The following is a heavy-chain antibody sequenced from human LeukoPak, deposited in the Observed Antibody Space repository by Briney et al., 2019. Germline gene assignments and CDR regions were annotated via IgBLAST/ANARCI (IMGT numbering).Heavy chain of an antibody. CDR3: ARDTAVAGSGY. Sequence: GASVKVSCKASGYTFTGYYMHWVRQAPGQGLEWMERINPNSGGTNYAQKFQGRVTMTRDTSISTAYMELSRLRSDDTAVYYCARDTAVAGSGYWGQGTLVTVSS. V-gene: IGHV1-2*06. CDR2: INPNSGGT. D-gene: IGHD6-19*01. J-gene: IGHJ4*02. CDR1: GYTFTGYY.